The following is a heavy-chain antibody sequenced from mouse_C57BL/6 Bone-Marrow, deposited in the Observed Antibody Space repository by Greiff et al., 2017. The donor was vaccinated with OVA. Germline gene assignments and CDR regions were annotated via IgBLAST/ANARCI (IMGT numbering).Heavy chain of an antibody. V-gene: IGHV1-54*01. CDR2: INPGSGGT. D-gene: IGHD4-1*01. CDR1: GYAFTNYL. Sequence: QVQLQQSGAELVRPGTSVKVSCKASGYAFTNYLIEWVKQRPGQGLEWIGVINPGSGGTNYNEKFKGKATLTADKSSSTAYMQLSSLTSEDSAVYFCARANWDAYYAMDYWGQGTSVTVSS. J-gene: IGHJ4*01. CDR3: ARANWDAYYAMDY.